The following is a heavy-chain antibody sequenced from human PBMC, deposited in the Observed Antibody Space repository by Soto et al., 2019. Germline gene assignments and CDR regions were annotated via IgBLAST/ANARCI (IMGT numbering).Heavy chain of an antibody. D-gene: IGHD3-3*01. CDR2: IKQDGSEK. CDR1: GFTFSSYW. J-gene: IGHJ4*02. CDR3: ARDRRFLEWIQDY. V-gene: IGHV3-7*05. Sequence: PGGSLRLSCAASGFTFSSYWMSWVRQAPGKGLEWVANIKQDGSEKYYVDSVKGRFTISRDNAKNSLYLQMNSLRAEDTAVYYCARDRRFLEWIQDYWGQGTLVTVSS.